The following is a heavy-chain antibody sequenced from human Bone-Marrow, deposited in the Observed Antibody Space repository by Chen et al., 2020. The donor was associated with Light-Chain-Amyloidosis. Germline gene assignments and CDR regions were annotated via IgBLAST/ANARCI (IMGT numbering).Heavy chain of an antibody. Sequence: QVHLVQSGSELKKPGASVKLSCKTSGYTFTAYSVNWVRQAPGQGLQWVGRINTDIGNATYAQGFTGRFVISLDTSVTTAYLQITGLKAEDTAVYYCARGVGVTGDSNFDSWCQGTRVTVSS. CDR3: ARGVGVTGDSNFDS. V-gene: IGHV7-4-1*02. J-gene: IGHJ4*02. D-gene: IGHD2-21*02. CDR2: INTDIGNA. CDR1: GYTFTAYS.